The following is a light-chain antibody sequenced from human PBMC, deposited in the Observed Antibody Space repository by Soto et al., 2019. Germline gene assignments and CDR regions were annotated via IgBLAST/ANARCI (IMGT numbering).Light chain of an antibody. Sequence: DIVMTQSPDSLAVSLGERATINCKSSQSVLYSSHNKNSLAWYQQKPGQPPELLIYWASTRESGVPDRFSGSGSGTDFTLTINRLHAEDVAVYCCQQYYSNPPTFGQGTKVEIK. V-gene: IGKV4-1*01. CDR3: QQYYSNPPT. CDR1: QSVLYSSHNKNS. J-gene: IGKJ1*01. CDR2: WAS.